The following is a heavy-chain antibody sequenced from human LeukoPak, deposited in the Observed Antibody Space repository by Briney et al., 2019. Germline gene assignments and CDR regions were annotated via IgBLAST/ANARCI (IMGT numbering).Heavy chain of an antibody. CDR1: GYTFTSYG. V-gene: IGHV1-18*04. Sequence: GASVKVSCKASGYTFTSYGISWVRQAPGQGLEWMGWIGAYNGNTNYAQKLQGRVTMTTDTSTSTAYMELRSLRSDDTAVYYCARDRLGYSYGSGSFPGFFDYWGQGTLVTVSS. CDR3: ARDRLGYSYGSGSFPGFFDY. D-gene: IGHD3-10*01. J-gene: IGHJ4*02. CDR2: IGAYNGNT.